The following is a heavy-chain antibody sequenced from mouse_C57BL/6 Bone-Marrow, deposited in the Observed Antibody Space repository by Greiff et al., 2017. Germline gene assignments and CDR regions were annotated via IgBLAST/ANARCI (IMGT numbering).Heavy chain of an antibody. CDR2: ISYSGST. J-gene: IGHJ1*03. CDR3: ASAPYYYGSSYGYFDV. CDR1: GYSITSDY. D-gene: IGHD1-1*01. Sequence: EVKLMESGPGLAKPSQTLSLTCSVTGYSITSDYWNWIRKFPGNKLEYMGYISYSGSTYYNPSLKSRISITRDTSKNQYYLQLNSVTTEDTATYYCASAPYYYGSSYGYFDVWGTGTTVTVSS. V-gene: IGHV3-8*01.